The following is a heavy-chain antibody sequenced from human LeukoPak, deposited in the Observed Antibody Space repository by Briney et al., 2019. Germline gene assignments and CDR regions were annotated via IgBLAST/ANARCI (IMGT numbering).Heavy chain of an antibody. V-gene: IGHV1-18*01. CDR2: ISAYNGNT. CDR3: ARGGDFWSGRNWFDP. Sequence: ASVKVSCKASGYTFTSYGISWVRQAPGQGLEWMGWISAYNGNTNYAQKFQGRVTITRNASISTAYMELSSLRSEDTAVYYCARGGDFWSGRNWFDPWGQGTLVTVSS. CDR1: GYTFTSYG. J-gene: IGHJ5*02. D-gene: IGHD3-3*01.